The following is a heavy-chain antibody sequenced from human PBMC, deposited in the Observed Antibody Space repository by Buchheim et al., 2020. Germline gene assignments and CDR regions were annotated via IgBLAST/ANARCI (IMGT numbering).Heavy chain of an antibody. Sequence: QVQLMESGGGLVKPGGSLRLSCAASGFTLSDYYMNWIRQAPGKGLEWVSYITSGSTNTKYADSVKGRFTISRDDAQKTLFLQLNSLRVEDTAVYYCAREVGYSSSRPFDTWGQGTL. V-gene: IGHV3-11*06. CDR3: AREVGYSSSRPFDT. CDR1: GFTLSDYY. D-gene: IGHD6-13*01. CDR2: ITSGSTNT. J-gene: IGHJ4*02.